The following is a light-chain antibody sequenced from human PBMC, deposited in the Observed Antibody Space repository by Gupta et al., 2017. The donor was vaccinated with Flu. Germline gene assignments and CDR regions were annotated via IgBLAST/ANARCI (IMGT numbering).Light chain of an antibody. CDR3: YSTESSGSLWV. CDR2: EDS. Sequence: GDALPKKYAYWYQQKSGQAPVLINYEDSKRPAGIPGRFSGSSSGTIATLTISGAQVEDEADYYCYSTESSGSLWVFGGGTKLTVL. V-gene: IGLV3-10*01. CDR1: ALPKKY. J-gene: IGLJ3*02.